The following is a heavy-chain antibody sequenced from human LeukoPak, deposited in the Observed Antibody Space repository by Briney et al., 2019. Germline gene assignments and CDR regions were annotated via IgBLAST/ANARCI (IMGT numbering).Heavy chain of an antibody. D-gene: IGHD5-18*01. CDR1: GGTFSSYA. CDR3: ARGDVDTTMVDAFDI. J-gene: IGHJ3*02. Sequence: SVKVSCKASGGTFSSYAISWVRQAPGQGLEWMGGIIPIFGTANYAQKFQGRVTITADESTSTAYMELSSLRSEDTAVYYCARGDVDTTMVDAFDIWGQGTMVTVSS. V-gene: IGHV1-69*13. CDR2: IIPIFGTA.